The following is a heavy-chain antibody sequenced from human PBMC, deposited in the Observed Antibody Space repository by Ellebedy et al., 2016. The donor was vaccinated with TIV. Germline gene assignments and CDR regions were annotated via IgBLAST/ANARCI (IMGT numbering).Heavy chain of an antibody. J-gene: IGHJ3*01. CDR2: VSYSGNT. V-gene: IGHV4-59*11. D-gene: IGHD3-10*01. Sequence: SETLSLTXTVSGGSMDPHYWTWIRQSPGKGLQWIGYVSYSGNTHYNPSLSNRVTISVDTSSNQFSLKLVSVTAADTALYYCATYLSGSFYNRPFDVWGQGTMVTVSS. CDR1: GGSMDPHY. CDR3: ATYLSGSFYNRPFDV.